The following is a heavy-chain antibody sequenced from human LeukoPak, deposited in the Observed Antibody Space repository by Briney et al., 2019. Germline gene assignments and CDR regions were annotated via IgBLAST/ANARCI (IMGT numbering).Heavy chain of an antibody. J-gene: IGHJ5*02. CDR2: IIPIFGTA. CDR1: GGTFSSYA. Sequence: ASVKVSCKASGGTFSSYAISWVRQAPGQGLGWMGRIIPIFGTANYAQNFQGRVTITTDESTSTACMEQRSLRSEDTAVYYCARSVWFGELFDWFDPWGQGTLVTVSS. CDR3: ARSVWFGELFDWFDP. V-gene: IGHV1-69*05. D-gene: IGHD3-10*01.